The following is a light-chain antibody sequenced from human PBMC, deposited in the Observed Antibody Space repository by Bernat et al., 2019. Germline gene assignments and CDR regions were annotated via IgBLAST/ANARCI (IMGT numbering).Light chain of an antibody. V-gene: IGKV1D-12*01. CDR3: QQANSFPLT. J-gene: IGKJ4*01. CDR2: AAS. CDR1: QDISRS. Sequence: DIQMTQSPSSVSASVGDRVTITCRASQDISRSLAWYQQIPGKAPKLLIYAASSLQSGVTSRFSGGGSGTDFTLTINNLQPEDFATYYCQQANSFPLTFGGGTQVEI.